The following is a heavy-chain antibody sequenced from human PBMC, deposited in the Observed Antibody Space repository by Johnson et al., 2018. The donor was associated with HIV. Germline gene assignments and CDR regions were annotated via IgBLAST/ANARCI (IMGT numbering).Heavy chain of an antibody. CDR1: GFTVSSNY. J-gene: IGHJ3*02. D-gene: IGHD3-3*01. Sequence: VQLVESGVGLVQPGVSLRLSCAASGFTVSSNYMSWVRQAPGKGLEWVSVIYSGGSTYYADSVKGRFTISRDNSKNTLYLQMNSLRAEDTAVYYCARDRVPDAFDIWGQGTMVTVSS. V-gene: IGHV3-66*01. CDR2: IYSGGST. CDR3: ARDRVPDAFDI.